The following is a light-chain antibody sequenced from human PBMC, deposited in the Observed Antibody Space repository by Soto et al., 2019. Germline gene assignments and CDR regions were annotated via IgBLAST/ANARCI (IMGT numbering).Light chain of an antibody. CDR2: GNI. J-gene: IGLJ1*01. CDR1: SSNIGAGYD. V-gene: IGLV1-40*01. Sequence: QSVLTQPPSVSGAPGQRVTISCTGSSSNIGAGYDVHWYQQRPGTGPKLLIFGNINRPSGVPDRFSGSKSGNTASLTISGLQAEDEADYYCCSYAGSYTLVFGTGTKVTVL. CDR3: CSYAGSYTLV.